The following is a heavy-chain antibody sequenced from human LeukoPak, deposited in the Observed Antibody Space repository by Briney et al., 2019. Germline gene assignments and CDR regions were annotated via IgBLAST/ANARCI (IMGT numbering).Heavy chain of an antibody. V-gene: IGHV3-23*01. CDR2: ISGSGGST. D-gene: IGHD3-3*01. CDR3: AKVWSADFWSGYFTWFDP. CDR1: GFTFSVYA. J-gene: IGHJ5*02. Sequence: GGSLRLSCTASGFTFSVYAMIWVRQAPEKWLEWASGISGSGGSTYYADSVKGRFTISRDNSKNTLYLQMNSLRAEDTAVYYCAKVWSADFWSGYFTWFDPWGQGTLVTVSS.